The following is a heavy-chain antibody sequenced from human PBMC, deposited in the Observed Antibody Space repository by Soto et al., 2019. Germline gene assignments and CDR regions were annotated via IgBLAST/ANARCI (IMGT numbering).Heavy chain of an antibody. CDR2: IKPDSGGT. D-gene: IGHD6-6*01. CDR3: ARLKGSVDLRDHI. V-gene: IGHV1-2*02. Sequence: SVKFLGKTSGYIFTGVDIHCVRQAPGQGREWMGGIKPDSGGTDYAETFQGRVTITRDTSINTAYMELSRLRHDDTAVYYCARLKGSVDLRDHIW. J-gene: IGHJ3*02. CDR1: GYIFTGVD.